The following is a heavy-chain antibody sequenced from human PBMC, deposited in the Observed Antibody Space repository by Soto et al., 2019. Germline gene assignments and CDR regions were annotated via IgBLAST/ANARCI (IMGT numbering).Heavy chain of an antibody. CDR3: TRLGDF. CDR1: GFTFSGSA. CDR2: IRSKANSYAT. Sequence: EVQLVESGGGLVQPGGSLKLSCAASGFTFSGSAMHWVRQASGKGLEWVGRIRSKANSYATAYAASVKGRFTISRDDSKNTAYLQMNSLKTEDSAVYYCTRLGDFWGQGTLVTVSS. J-gene: IGHJ4*02. V-gene: IGHV3-73*01.